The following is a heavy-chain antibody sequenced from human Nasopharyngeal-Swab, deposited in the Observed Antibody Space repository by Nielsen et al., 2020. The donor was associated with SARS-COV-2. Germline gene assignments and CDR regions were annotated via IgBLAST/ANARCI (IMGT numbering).Heavy chain of an antibody. CDR3: ARDRATNYFDY. CDR2: IYSGGST. V-gene: IGHV3-53*04. J-gene: IGHJ4*02. Sequence: VGQAPGKGLEWVSVIYSGGSTYYADSVKGRFTISRHNSKNTLYLQMNSLRAEDTAVYYCARDRATNYFDYWGQETLVTVSS.